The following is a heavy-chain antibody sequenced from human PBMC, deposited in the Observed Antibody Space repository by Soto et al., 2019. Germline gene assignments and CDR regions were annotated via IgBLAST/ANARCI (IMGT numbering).Heavy chain of an antibody. Sequence: PGGSLRLSCAASGFAFSNYAMSWVRQAPGKGLEWVSAVSDSGYTTYYADHVKGRFTISRDNSKNTLYLQMNSLRAEDTAIFYFAKLTRGYCSGDSCPNWFDPWGQGTLVTVSS. CDR2: VSDSGYTT. J-gene: IGHJ5*02. CDR3: AKLTRGYCSGDSCPNWFDP. D-gene: IGHD2-15*01. CDR1: GFAFSNYA. V-gene: IGHV3-23*01.